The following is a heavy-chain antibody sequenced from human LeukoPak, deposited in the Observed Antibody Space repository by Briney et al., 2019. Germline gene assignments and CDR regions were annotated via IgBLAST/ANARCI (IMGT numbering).Heavy chain of an antibody. D-gene: IGHD3-10*01. CDR3: AKVSMVRGVIIIDYFDY. CDR2: ISWNSGSI. CDR1: GFTFDDYA. J-gene: IGHJ4*02. V-gene: IGHV3-9*01. Sequence: GGSLRLSCAASGFTFDDYAMHWVRQAPGKGLEWVSGISWNSGSIGYADSVKGRFTISRDNAENSLYLQMNSLRAEDTALYYCAKVSMVRGVIIIDYFDYWGQGTLVTVSS.